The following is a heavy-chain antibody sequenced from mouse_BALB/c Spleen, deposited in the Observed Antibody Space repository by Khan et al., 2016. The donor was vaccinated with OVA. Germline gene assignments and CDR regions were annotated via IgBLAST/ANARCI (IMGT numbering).Heavy chain of an antibody. CDR3: ARWFTY. V-gene: IGHV3-2*02. CDR2: INYSGGT. Sequence: QLEESGPGLVKPSQSLSLTCTVTGYSITSDYAWNWIRQFPGNKLEWMGYINYSGGTSYLPSLKSRISITRDTSKNQFFLQLNSVTTEDSATYCCARWFTYWGQGTLVTVS. CDR1: GYSITSDYA. J-gene: IGHJ3*01.